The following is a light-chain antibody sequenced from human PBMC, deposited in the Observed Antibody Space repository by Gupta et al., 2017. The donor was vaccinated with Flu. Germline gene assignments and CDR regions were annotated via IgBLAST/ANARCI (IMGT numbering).Light chain of an antibody. J-gene: IGKJ3*01. CDR2: GAI. CDR3: EQYDTWHL. Sequence: SPATLSVSPVDRVTLSCRASQSISINLAWYQQKPGRAPRLLIYGAIHRAVGVPARFSGSGSGTEFTLTISSLQSEDFAFYFCEQYDTWHLFAPGTTVDIK. CDR1: QSISIN. V-gene: IGKV3-15*01.